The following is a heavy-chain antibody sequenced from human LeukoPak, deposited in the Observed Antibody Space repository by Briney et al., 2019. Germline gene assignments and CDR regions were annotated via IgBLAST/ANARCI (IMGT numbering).Heavy chain of an antibody. V-gene: IGHV3-7*03. J-gene: IGHJ4*02. CDR1: GFSFSSYW. CDR2: IKQDGSEK. Sequence: GGSLRLSCEGSGFSFSSYWMTWVRQLPGRGPEWVANIKQDGSEKYYVDSVKGRFTISRDNAKNSLYLQMNSLRAEDTAVYYCARRAGAYSHPYDYWGQGTLVTVSS. CDR3: ARRAGAYSHPYDY. D-gene: IGHD4/OR15-4a*01.